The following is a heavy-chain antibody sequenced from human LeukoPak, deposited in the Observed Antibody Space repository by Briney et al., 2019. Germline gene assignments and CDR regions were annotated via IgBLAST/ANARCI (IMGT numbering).Heavy chain of an antibody. V-gene: IGHV3-48*01. D-gene: IGHD6-6*01. CDR1: GFTFSSYS. CDR3: ARATYSSSSAELDY. J-gene: IGHJ4*02. CDR2: SSSRSSTI. Sequence: GGSLRLSCAASGFTFSSYSMNWVRQAPGEGLEWVSYSSSRSSTIYYADSVKGRFTISRDNAKNSLYLQMNSLRAEDTAVYYCARATYSSSSAELDYWGQGTLVTVSS.